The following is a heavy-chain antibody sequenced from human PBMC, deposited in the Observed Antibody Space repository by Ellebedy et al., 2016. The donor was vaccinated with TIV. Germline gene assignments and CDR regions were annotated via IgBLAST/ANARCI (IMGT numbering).Heavy chain of an antibody. CDR3: ARGGGSSSWYYYYYGMDV. V-gene: IGHV6-1*01. CDR1: GESVSSNSVA. J-gene: IGHJ6*02. Sequence: SQTLSLTCAISGESVSSNSVAWNWIRQSPSRGLEWLGRTYYRSKWYNDYAVSVNSRITINPDTSKNQFSLQLKSVSPEDTDVYYCARGGGSSSWYYYYYGMDVWGQGTTVTVSS. CDR2: TYYRSKWYN. D-gene: IGHD6-13*01.